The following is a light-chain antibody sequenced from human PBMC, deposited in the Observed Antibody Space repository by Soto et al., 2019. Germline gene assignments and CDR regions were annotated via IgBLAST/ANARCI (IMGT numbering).Light chain of an antibody. CDR3: QQYGSSPFT. Sequence: EIVLTQSPGTLSLSPGEGATLSCRASQSVSSSYLAWYQQKPGQAPRLLIYLASSRAPGIPDRFSGSGSGTDFTLTISRLEPEDFAVYYCQQYGSSPFTFGPGTKVDIK. CDR1: QSVSSSY. V-gene: IGKV3-20*01. CDR2: LAS. J-gene: IGKJ3*01.